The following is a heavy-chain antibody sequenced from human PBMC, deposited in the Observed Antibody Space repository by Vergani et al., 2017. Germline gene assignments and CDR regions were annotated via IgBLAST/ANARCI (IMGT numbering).Heavy chain of an antibody. CDR3: ARDRAVGKQGWYTSGY. J-gene: IGHJ4*02. CDR1: GYTFTSYG. Sequence: QVYLLQSGAEVKKPGASVKVSCKASGYTFTSYGISWVRQAPGQGLEWMGWISAYNGNTNYAQKLQDRVTMTTDTSTSTAYMELRSLRSDDTAVYYCARDRAVGKQGWYTSGYWGQGTLVTVSS. V-gene: IGHV1-18*01. CDR2: ISAYNGNT. D-gene: IGHD6-19*01.